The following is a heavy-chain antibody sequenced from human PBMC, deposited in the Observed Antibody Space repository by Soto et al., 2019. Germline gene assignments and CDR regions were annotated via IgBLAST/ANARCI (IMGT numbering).Heavy chain of an antibody. J-gene: IGHJ4*02. CDR3: ARDQSSSPDFFDY. Sequence: SETLFLTCNVSGASISSDDYYWTWIRQPPGKGLEWIGYIYHTGRTSYNPALRSRLTISIDRSKNQFSLTLSSVSAADTALYYCARDQSSSPDFFDYWGQGTLVTVSS. V-gene: IGHV4-30-4*01. D-gene: IGHD6-6*01. CDR1: GASISSDDYY. CDR2: IYHTGRT.